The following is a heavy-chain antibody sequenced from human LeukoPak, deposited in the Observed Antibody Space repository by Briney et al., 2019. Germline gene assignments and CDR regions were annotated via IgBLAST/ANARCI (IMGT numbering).Heavy chain of an antibody. Sequence: PSETLSLTCTVSGGSISSSSYYWGWIRQPPGKGLEWIGSIYHSGSTYYNPSLKSRVTISVDTSKNQFSLKLSSVTAADTAVYYCAIRFLEWYAFDIWGQGAMVTVSS. CDR2: IYHSGST. CDR1: GGSISSSSYY. D-gene: IGHD3-3*01. V-gene: IGHV4-39*07. CDR3: AIRFLEWYAFDI. J-gene: IGHJ3*02.